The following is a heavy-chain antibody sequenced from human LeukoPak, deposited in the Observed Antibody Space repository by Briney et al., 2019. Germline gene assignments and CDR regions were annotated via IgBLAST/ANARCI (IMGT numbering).Heavy chain of an antibody. CDR1: GYTFTSSD. CDR2: INPNSGGT. Sequence: ASVKVSCKASGYTFTSSDINWVRQATGQGLEWMGWINPNSGGTNYAQKFQGRVTMTRDTSISTAYMELSRLRSDDTAVYYCARDPETYYYDSSGRPDSDYWGQGTLVTVSS. J-gene: IGHJ4*02. D-gene: IGHD3-22*01. CDR3: ARDPETYYYDSSGRPDSDY. V-gene: IGHV1-2*02.